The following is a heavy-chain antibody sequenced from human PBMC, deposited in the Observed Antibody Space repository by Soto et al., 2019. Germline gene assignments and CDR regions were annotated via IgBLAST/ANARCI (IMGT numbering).Heavy chain of an antibody. CDR2: INDSGST. CDR3: ARLLSMVRGYGMDV. Sequence: SETLCLTCTVSGGSINNYSWSWLRQPPGKGLEWIGYINDSGSTNYNASLKSRVTMSVDTSENQFSLKLSSVTAADTAVYYCARLLSMVRGYGMDVWGQRTTVTVYS. J-gene: IGHJ6*02. CDR1: GGSINNYS. D-gene: IGHD3-10*01. V-gene: IGHV4-59*01.